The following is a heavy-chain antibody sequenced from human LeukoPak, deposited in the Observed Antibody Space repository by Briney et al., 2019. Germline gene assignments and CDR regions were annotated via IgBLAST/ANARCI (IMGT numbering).Heavy chain of an antibody. V-gene: IGHV1-46*01. Sequence: ASVKVSCTASGYTFTSYYMHWVRQAPGQGLEWMGIIKPSGGSKSYAQTFQGRVTMTRDTSTSTVYMELSSLRSEDTAVYYCARPDHGSGGYYYGMDVWGQGTTVTVSS. CDR1: GYTFTSYY. D-gene: IGHD3-10*01. CDR2: IKPSGGSK. J-gene: IGHJ6*02. CDR3: ARPDHGSGGYYYGMDV.